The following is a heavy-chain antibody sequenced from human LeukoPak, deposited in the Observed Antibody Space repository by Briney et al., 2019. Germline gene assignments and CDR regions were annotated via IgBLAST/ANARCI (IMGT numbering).Heavy chain of an antibody. D-gene: IGHD3-22*01. CDR1: GFTFDDYA. CDR2: ISGEGGST. J-gene: IGHJ4*02. V-gene: IGHV3-43*02. CDR3: ARVEIVVVITLSNALDY. Sequence: GGSLRLSCAASGFTFDDYAMHWVRQAPGRGLDWVSLISGEGGSTYYADPVKGRFTITKEHSKNTLYLQMNRLRAEETAVYYCARVEIVVVITLSNALDYWGQGTLVTVSS.